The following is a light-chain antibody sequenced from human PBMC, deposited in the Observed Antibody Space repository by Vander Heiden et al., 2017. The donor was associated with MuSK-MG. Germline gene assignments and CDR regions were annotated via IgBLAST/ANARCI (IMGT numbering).Light chain of an antibody. J-gene: IGKJ1*01. V-gene: IGKV4-1*01. CDR1: QRILYRASHLNY. Sequence: DIVMTQSPESLAVSLGERANINCKSSQRILYRASHLNYLAWYQQKQCQSPKLIMFWDSTRESGGPDRLRGSGSGTDLNLTISNRQAEDGAFYFCQQYENTTQTFGQGTKVEV. CDR2: WDS. CDR3: QQYENTTQT.